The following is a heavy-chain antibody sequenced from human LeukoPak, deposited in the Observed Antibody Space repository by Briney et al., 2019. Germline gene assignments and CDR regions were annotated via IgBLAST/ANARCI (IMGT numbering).Heavy chain of an antibody. Sequence: GGSLRLSCAASGFTFRSYAMSWVRQAPGKGLEWVSAISASGGSTGYADSVKGRFTISRDNSKNTLYRQMNSLRAEDTAVYYGTKDDGYYDSSCSFLFDSWGQGTLVPVSS. D-gene: IGHD3-22*01. V-gene: IGHV3-23*01. CDR3: TKDDGYYDSSCSFLFDS. J-gene: IGHJ4*02. CDR1: GFTFRSYA. CDR2: ISASGGST.